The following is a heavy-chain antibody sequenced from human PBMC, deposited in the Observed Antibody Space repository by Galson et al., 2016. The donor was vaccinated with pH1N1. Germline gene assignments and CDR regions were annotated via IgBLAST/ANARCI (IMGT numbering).Heavy chain of an antibody. V-gene: IGHV3-9*01. CDR2: TSWSTGMK. CDR3: ARERAGAFHL. CDR1: GFSFNDYA. J-gene: IGHJ3*01. Sequence: SLRLSCAGSGFSFNDYAMHWVRQPPGKGLEWITGTSWSTGMKGYADSVKGRFTISRDNAKNSLYLQMSSLRAEDTAVYYCARERAGAFHLWGQGTMVIVSS.